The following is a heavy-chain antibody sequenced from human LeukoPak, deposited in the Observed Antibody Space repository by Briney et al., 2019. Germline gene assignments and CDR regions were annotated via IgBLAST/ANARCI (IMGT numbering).Heavy chain of an antibody. Sequence: PGGSLRLSCAASGFTFSSYGMHWVRQAPGKGLEWVAVIWYDGSNKYYADSVKGRFTISRDNSKNTLYLQMNSLRAEDTAVYYCVRGNYYGSGSSLEYWGQGTLVTVSS. CDR3: VRGNYYGSGSSLEY. CDR1: GFTFSSYG. D-gene: IGHD3-10*01. J-gene: IGHJ4*02. V-gene: IGHV3-33*01. CDR2: IWYDGSNK.